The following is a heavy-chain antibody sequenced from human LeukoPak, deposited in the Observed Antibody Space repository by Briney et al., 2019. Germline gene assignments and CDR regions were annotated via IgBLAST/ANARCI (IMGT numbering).Heavy chain of an antibody. V-gene: IGHV3-7*01. CDR1: GFTFSSYW. CDR2: IKQDGSEK. D-gene: IGHD6-19*01. Sequence: PGGSLRLSCAASGFTFSSYWMSWVRQAPGKGLEWVANIKQDGSEKYYVDSVKGRFTISRDNAKNSLYLQMNSLRAEDTAVYYCARGGWRYSSGWYNFDYWGQGTLVTVSS. CDR3: ARGGWRYSSGWYNFDY. J-gene: IGHJ4*02.